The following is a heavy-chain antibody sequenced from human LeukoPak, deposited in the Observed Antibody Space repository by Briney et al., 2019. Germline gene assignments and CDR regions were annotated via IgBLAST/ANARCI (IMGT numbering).Heavy chain of an antibody. CDR2: ISAHNSNA. J-gene: IGHJ4*02. D-gene: IGHD3-10*01. V-gene: IGHV1-18*01. Sequence: ASVKVSCKASGYSFTSYGISWVRQAPGQGLEWMGWISAHNSNADYAQKLQGRVTMTTDTSTSTAYIELRSLRSDDTAVYYCARDLLEGGRPLWFGELFEYWGQGTLVTVSS. CDR3: ARDLLEGGRPLWFGELFEY. CDR1: GYSFTSYG.